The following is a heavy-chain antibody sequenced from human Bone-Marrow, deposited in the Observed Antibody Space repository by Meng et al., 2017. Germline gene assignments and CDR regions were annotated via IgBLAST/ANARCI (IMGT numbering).Heavy chain of an antibody. V-gene: IGHV4-34*01. J-gene: IGHJ4*02. CDR1: GGCFSGYY. CDR2: INHSGSS. D-gene: IGHD1-26*01. CDR3: ARGRRIVGATFRLFDY. Sequence: QVQLQQWGAGLLKPSETLSLTCAVSGGCFSGYYWTWSRQPPGEGLEWIGEINHSGSSNYNPSLKSRVTLSADTTERQFSLKLSSVTAADTAVYYCARGRRIVGATFRLFDYWGQGTLVTVSS.